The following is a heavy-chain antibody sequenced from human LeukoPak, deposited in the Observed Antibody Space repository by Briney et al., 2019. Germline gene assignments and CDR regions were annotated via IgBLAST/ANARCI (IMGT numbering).Heavy chain of an antibody. J-gene: IGHJ4*02. V-gene: IGHV4-39*07. D-gene: IGHD5-12*01. CDR3: ARMASDYDSRGNFDY. Sequence: SETLSLTCTVSGGSISSSGYYWGWIRQPPGKGLEWIGSIFYSGSTYYSPSLKSRITISVDTSKNQFSLRLSSVTAADTAVYYCARMASDYDSRGNFDYWGQGTLVTVSS. CDR2: IFYSGST. CDR1: GGSISSSGYY.